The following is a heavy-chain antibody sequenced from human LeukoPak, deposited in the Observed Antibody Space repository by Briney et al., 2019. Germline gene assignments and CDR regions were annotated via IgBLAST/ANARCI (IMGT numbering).Heavy chain of an antibody. Sequence: GGSLRLSCTASGFTFGDYAMSWVRQAPGKGLEWVGFIRSKAYGGTTEYAASVKGRFTISRDDSKSIAYLQMNSLKTEDTAVYYCTRVDGEWSSSYYFDYWGQGTQVTVSS. CDR2: IRSKAYGGTT. J-gene: IGHJ4*02. CDR1: GFTFGDYA. CDR3: TRVDGEWSSSYYFDY. V-gene: IGHV3-49*04. D-gene: IGHD3-3*01.